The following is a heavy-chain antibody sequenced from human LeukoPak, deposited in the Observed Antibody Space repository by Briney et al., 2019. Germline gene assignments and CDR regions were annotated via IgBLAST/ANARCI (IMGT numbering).Heavy chain of an antibody. V-gene: IGHV3-48*03. CDR2: ISSSGSTI. CDR3: ARDCPYCGGDFHDAFDI. J-gene: IGHJ3*02. CDR1: GFTFSSYE. D-gene: IGHD2-21*02. Sequence: PGGSLRLSCAASGFTFSSYEMNWVRQAPGKGLEWVSYISSSGSTIYYADSVKGRFTISRDNVKNSLYLQMNSLRAEDTAVYYCARDCPYCGGDFHDAFDIWGQGTMVTVSS.